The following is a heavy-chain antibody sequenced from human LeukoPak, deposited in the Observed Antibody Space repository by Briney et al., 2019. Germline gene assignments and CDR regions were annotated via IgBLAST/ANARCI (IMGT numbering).Heavy chain of an antibody. CDR2: ISYDGSNK. D-gene: IGHD3-10*01. Sequence: QPGRSLRLSCAASGFTFSSYGIHWVRQAPGKGLEWVAVISYDGSNKYYADSVKGRFTISRDNSKNTLYLQMNSLRAEDTAVYYCAKDLGERSTSRDYYYGMDVWGQGTTVTVS. V-gene: IGHV3-30*18. CDR1: GFTFSSYG. CDR3: AKDLGERSTSRDYYYGMDV. J-gene: IGHJ6*02.